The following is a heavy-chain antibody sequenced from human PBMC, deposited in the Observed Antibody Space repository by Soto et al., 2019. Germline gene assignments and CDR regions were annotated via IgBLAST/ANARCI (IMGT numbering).Heavy chain of an antibody. Sequence: EVQLLESGGGLVQPGGSLRLSCAASGFTFSSYAMSWVRQAPGKGLEWVSAISVSGGSTYYADSVKGRFSISRDNSKNTLYVQMNSLRSVDTAVYYCARSSTVPWLAIDYWGQGTLVTVSS. CDR2: ISVSGGST. D-gene: IGHD6-19*01. CDR1: GFTFSSYA. V-gene: IGHV3-23*01. CDR3: ARSSTVPWLAIDY. J-gene: IGHJ4*02.